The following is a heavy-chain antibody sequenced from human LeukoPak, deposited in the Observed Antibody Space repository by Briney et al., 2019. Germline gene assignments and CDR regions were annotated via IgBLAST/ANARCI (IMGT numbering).Heavy chain of an antibody. CDR2: IYSGGST. J-gene: IGHJ4*02. D-gene: IGHD6-19*01. CDR1: GFTVSNSY. CDR3: ARASLGSGWYYHFDY. Sequence: PGGSLRLSCAASGFTVSNSYLSWVRQAPGKGLEWVSVIYSGGSTYYADSVKGRFTISRDNAKNTLYLQMNSLRAEDTAVYYCARASLGSGWYYHFDYWGQGTLVTVSS. V-gene: IGHV3-53*01.